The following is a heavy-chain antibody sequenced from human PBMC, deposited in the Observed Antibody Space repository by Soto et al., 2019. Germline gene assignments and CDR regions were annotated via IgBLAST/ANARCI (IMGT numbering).Heavy chain of an antibody. D-gene: IGHD5-18*01. CDR3: ANYRIHDYYAMDV. V-gene: IGHV4-39*01. J-gene: IGHJ6*02. CDR2: IYYSGST. CDR1: GVSISSSRYY. Sequence: PSETLSLTCTVSGVSISSSRYYWGWIRQPPGKGLEWIGSIYYSGSTYYNPSLKSRVTISVDTSKNQFSLKLSSVTAADTAVYYCANYRIHDYYAMDVWGQGTTVTVSS.